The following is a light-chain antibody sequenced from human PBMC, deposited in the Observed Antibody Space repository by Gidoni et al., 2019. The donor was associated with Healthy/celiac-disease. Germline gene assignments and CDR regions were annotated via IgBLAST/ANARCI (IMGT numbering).Light chain of an antibody. CDR2: DNN. Sequence: QSVWTQPPSVSADPGQKVTISCSGSSSNIGNNYLSWYQQLPGTAPKLLIYDNNKRPSGIPDRFSGSKSGTSATLGITGLQTGDEAYYYCGTWDSSLSAVVFGGGTKLTVL. CDR1: SSNIGNNY. V-gene: IGLV1-51*01. J-gene: IGLJ2*01. CDR3: GTWDSSLSAVV.